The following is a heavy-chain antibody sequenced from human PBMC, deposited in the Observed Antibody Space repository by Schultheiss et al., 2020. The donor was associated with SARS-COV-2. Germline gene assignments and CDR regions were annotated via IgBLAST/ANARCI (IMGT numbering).Heavy chain of an antibody. CDR3: AREQWGYALDV. Sequence: SETLSLTCAVSGGSISSGGYYWSWIRQHPGKGLEWIGCINYRGNTYYNPSLKSRVTISVDRSKNQFSLKLSSVTAADTALYYCAREQWGYALDVLGQGTTVTVSS. J-gene: IGHJ6*02. D-gene: IGHD1-26*01. CDR1: GGSISSGGYY. CDR2: INYRGNT. V-gene: IGHV4-31*11.